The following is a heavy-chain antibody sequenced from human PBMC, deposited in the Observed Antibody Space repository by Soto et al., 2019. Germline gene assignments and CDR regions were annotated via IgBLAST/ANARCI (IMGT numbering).Heavy chain of an antibody. Sequence: ASVKVSCKASGYTFTNFGISWVRQAPGQGLEWMGWISAYNGNTNYAQKFQGRVTMTTDTSTSTAYMEVNSLRAEDTAVYYCAKEADISGYHPDYWGQGTQVTVSS. D-gene: IGHD3-22*01. CDR1: GYTFTNFG. CDR2: ISAYNGNT. V-gene: IGHV1-18*01. J-gene: IGHJ4*02. CDR3: AKEADISGYHPDY.